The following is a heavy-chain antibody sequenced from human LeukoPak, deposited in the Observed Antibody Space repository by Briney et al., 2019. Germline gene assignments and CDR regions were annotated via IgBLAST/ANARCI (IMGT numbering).Heavy chain of an antibody. Sequence: SGPTLVKPTQTLTLTCTFSGFSLSTRGVGVGWIRQPPGKALEWLSLIYWDDDKRYSPSLKSRLTITKDTSKKQEVITMTNIDPVAAATYYFAPRRMGARADYWGQGTLVTVSS. CDR2: IYWDDDK. CDR1: GFSLSTRGVG. V-gene: IGHV2-5*02. D-gene: IGHD2-8*01. J-gene: IGHJ4*02. CDR3: APRRMGARADY.